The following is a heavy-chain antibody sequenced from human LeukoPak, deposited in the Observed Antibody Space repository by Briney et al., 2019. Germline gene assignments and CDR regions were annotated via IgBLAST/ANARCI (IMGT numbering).Heavy chain of an antibody. CDR1: GFTFSSYS. CDR3: ARDWPTIAAAGTIPEYFQH. D-gene: IGHD6-13*01. CDR2: ISSSSSYI. Sequence: GGSLRLPCAASGFTFSSYSMSWVRQAPGKGLEWVSSISSSSSYIYYADSVKGRFTISRDNAKNSLYLQMNSLRAEDTAVYYCARDWPTIAAAGTIPEYFQHWGQGTLVTVSS. J-gene: IGHJ1*01. V-gene: IGHV3-21*01.